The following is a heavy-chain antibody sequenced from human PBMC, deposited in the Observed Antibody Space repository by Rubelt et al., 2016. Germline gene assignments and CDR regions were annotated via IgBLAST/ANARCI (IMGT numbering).Heavy chain of an antibody. CDR3: ATDSGSYALDY. D-gene: IGHD1-26*01. Sequence: QVQLVQSGSELKKPGASVKVSCKASGYTFTSYDINWVRQATGQGLEWMGWMNPNSGNTCYAQEFQGRVTMTRNSSISTAYMELSSLRSEDTAVYYCATDSGSYALDYWGQGTLVTVSS. V-gene: IGHV1-8*01. CDR2: MNPNSGNT. J-gene: IGHJ4*02. CDR1: GYTFTSYD.